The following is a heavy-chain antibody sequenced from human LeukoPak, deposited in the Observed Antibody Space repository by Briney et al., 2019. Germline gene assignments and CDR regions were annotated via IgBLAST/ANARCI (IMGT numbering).Heavy chain of an antibody. CDR3: ARVMNYYDSRGYPPPAVADY. CDR1: GYSISSDYY. V-gene: IGHV4-38-2*02. CDR2: IYHSGTI. Sequence: KTSETLSLTCSVSGYSISSDYYWGWIRQPPGKGLEWIGSIYHSGTIYYNPSLKSRVTISVDTSKKQFSLKLRSVTAADTAVYYCARVMNYYDSRGYPPPAVADYWGQGTLVTVSS. D-gene: IGHD3-22*01. J-gene: IGHJ4*02.